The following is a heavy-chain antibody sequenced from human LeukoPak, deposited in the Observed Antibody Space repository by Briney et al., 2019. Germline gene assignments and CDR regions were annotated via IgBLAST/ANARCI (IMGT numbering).Heavy chain of an antibody. Sequence: QPGGSLRLSCAASGFTVSSNYMSWVRQAPGKGLEWVSVIYSGGSTYYADSVKGRFTISRDNSKNTLYLQMNSLRAEDTAVYYCAAMTTVTTYFDYWGQGTLVTVSS. V-gene: IGHV3-66*02. D-gene: IGHD4-11*01. CDR2: IYSGGST. J-gene: IGHJ4*02. CDR1: GFTVSSNY. CDR3: AAMTTVTTYFDY.